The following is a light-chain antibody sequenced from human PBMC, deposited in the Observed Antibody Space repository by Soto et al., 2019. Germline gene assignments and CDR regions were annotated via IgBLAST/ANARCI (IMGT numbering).Light chain of an antibody. Sequence: QSVLTQPASVSGSPGQSITISCTGTSSDFGDYHFVSWYQHLPGKAPKVMIFDVSDRPSGVSNRFSGSKSGNTASLTISGLQAEDEAVYYCSSYSTSSVVLFGGGTKVTVL. CDR3: SSYSTSSVVL. J-gene: IGLJ2*01. CDR1: SSDFGDYHF. CDR2: DVS. V-gene: IGLV2-14*03.